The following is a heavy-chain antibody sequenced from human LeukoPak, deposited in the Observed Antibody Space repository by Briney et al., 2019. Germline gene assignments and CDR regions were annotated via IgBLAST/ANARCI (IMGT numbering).Heavy chain of an antibody. D-gene: IGHD3-10*01. CDR2: IYHSGST. CDR1: GGSISSGGYS. J-gene: IGHJ3*02. CDR3: ARTTMVRGDNDAFDI. V-gene: IGHV4-30-2*01. Sequence: MASQTLSLTCAVSGGSISSGGYSWSWIRQPPGKGLEWIGYIYHSGSTYYNPSLKSRVTISVDRSKNQFSLKLSSVTAADTAVYYCARTTMVRGDNDAFDIWGQGTMVTVSS.